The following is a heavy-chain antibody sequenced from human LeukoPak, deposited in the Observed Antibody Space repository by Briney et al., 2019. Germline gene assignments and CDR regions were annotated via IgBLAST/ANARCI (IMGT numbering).Heavy chain of an antibody. J-gene: IGHJ4*02. CDR1: GFTFSSYA. CDR3: AKDHLGEYSYGYAIDY. Sequence: GGSLRLSCAASGFTFSSYAMSWVRQAPGKGLEWVSAISGSGGSTYYAASVKGRFAISRDNSINTLYLQMNSLRAEDTAVYYCAKDHLGEYSYGYAIDYWGQGTLVTVSS. CDR2: ISGSGGST. V-gene: IGHV3-23*01. D-gene: IGHD5-18*01.